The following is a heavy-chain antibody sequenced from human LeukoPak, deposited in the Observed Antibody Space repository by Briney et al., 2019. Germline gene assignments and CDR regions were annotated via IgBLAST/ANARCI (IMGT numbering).Heavy chain of an antibody. CDR2: IYSGGGT. Sequence: PGGSLRLSCAASGFTVSSNYMSWARQAPGKGLEWVSVIYSGGGTDYADSVKGRFTISRDNSKNTLYLQMNSLRAEDTAVYYCARAVGVTAIHNAFDIWGQGTMVTVSS. J-gene: IGHJ3*02. D-gene: IGHD2-21*02. CDR1: GFTVSSNY. CDR3: ARAVGVTAIHNAFDI. V-gene: IGHV3-66*02.